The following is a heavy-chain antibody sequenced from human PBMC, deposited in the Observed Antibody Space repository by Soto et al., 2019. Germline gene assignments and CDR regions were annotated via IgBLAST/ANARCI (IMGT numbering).Heavy chain of an antibody. Sequence: GGSLRLSCAASGFTFEDYAMHWVRQAPGKGLEWVSGISWNSGSIGYADSVKGRFTISRDNAKNSLYLQMNSLRAEDTALYYCAKDPLGGFGELQYPYGMDVWGQGTTVTVSS. D-gene: IGHD3-10*01. CDR1: GFTFEDYA. CDR3: AKDPLGGFGELQYPYGMDV. CDR2: ISWNSGSI. V-gene: IGHV3-9*01. J-gene: IGHJ6*02.